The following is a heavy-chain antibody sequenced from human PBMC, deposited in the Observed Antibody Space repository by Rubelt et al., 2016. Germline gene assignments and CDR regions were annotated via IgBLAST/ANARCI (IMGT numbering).Heavy chain of an antibody. CDR2: IYYIGST. J-gene: IGHJ4*02. D-gene: IGHD4-17*01. CDR1: GGSISSSSHY. Sequence: QLQLQESGPGLVKPSETLSLTCSVSGGSISSSSHYWGWIRQPPGKGLEWIGSIYYIGSTNYNPSLKSRVTISVDTSKNKFSLRLSSVTAAETAVYYCAAISTVTSDLDYWGQGTLVTVSS. CDR3: AAISTVTSDLDY. V-gene: IGHV4-39*01.